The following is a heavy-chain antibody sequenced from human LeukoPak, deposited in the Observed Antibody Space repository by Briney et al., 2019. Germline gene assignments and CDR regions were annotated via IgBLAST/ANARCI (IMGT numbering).Heavy chain of an antibody. Sequence: GGSLRLSCAASGFTFSSYTMRWVRQAPGKGLEWVSTITTSDGNTYYADSVKGRFTVSRDNSKNTLFLQMNSLRAEDTAVYYCAKDGGLWVSAHWGDSWGRGTLVTVSS. CDR3: AKDGGLWVSAHWGDS. CDR1: GFTFSSYT. D-gene: IGHD7-27*01. V-gene: IGHV3-23*01. J-gene: IGHJ4*02. CDR2: ITTSDGNT.